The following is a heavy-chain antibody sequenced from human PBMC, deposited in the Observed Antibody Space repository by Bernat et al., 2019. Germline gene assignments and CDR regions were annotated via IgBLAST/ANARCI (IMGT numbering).Heavy chain of an antibody. CDR1: GGSIRSSSYY. CDR2: IYYSGST. V-gene: IGHV4-39*01. J-gene: IGHJ6*03. Sequence: QLQLQESGPGLVKPSETLSLTCTVSGGSIRSSSYYWGWIRQPPGKGLEWIGSIYYSGSTYYNPSLKSRVTISVDTSKDQFSLKLSSVTAADTAVYYCARPTAEGRYYYYMDVWGKGTTVPVSS. CDR3: ARPTAEGRYYYYMDV.